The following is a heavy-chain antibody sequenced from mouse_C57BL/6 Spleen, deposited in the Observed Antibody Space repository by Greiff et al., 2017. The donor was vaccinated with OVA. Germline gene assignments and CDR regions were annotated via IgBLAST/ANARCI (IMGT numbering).Heavy chain of an antibody. CDR2: IYPGDGDT. D-gene: IGHD1-1*01. CDR1: GYAFSSYW. CDR3: ARGGGYYYGSSFYAMDY. Sequence: VKLMESGAELVKPGASVKISCKASGYAFSSYWMNWVKQRPGKGLEWIGQIYPGDGDTNYNGKFKGKATLTADKSSSTAYMQLSSLTSEDSAVYFCARGGGYYYGSSFYAMDYWGQGTSVTVSS. J-gene: IGHJ4*01. V-gene: IGHV1-80*01.